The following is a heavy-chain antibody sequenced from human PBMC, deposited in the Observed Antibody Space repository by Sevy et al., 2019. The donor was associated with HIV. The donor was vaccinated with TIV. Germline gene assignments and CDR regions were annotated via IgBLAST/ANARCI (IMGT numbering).Heavy chain of an antibody. Sequence: GGSLRLSCAASGFTFSSYWMSWVRQAPGKGLEWVANIKQDGSEKYYVDSVKGRFTISRDNAKNSLYLQMNSLGVEDTAVYYCARDPRVVPAAIMVWGLTDSVAYYMDVWGKGTTVTVSS. CDR3: ARDPRVVPAAIMVWGLTDSVAYYMDV. V-gene: IGHV3-7*03. CDR2: IKQDGSEK. D-gene: IGHD2-2*01. CDR1: GFTFSSYW. J-gene: IGHJ6*03.